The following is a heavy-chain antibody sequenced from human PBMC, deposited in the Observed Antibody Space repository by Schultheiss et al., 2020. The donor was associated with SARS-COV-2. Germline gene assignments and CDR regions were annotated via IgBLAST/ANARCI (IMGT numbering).Heavy chain of an antibody. D-gene: IGHD3-10*01. CDR1: GFTFSSYA. J-gene: IGHJ4*02. V-gene: IGHV3-23*01. CDR3: ARPSFPSYGSGSFFLN. CDR2: ISGSGGST. Sequence: GGSLRLSCAASGFTFSSYAMSWVRQAPGKGLEWVSAISGSGGSTYYADSVKGRFTISRDNSKNTLYLQMNSLRAEDTAVYYCARPSFPSYGSGSFFLNWGQGTGVTV.